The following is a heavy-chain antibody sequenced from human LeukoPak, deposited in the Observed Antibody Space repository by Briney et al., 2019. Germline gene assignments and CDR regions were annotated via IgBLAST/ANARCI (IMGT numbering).Heavy chain of an antibody. V-gene: IGHV4-59*08. CDR2: IYYSGGT. J-gene: IGHJ4*02. Sequence: SETLSLTCSVSGDSISIYYWSWIRQPPGKGLEWIGYIYYSGGTNYNPSLKSRVTISVDTSKNQFSLKLSSVTAADTAVYYCARHSRVVVVPAADYYFDYWGQGTLVTVSS. CDR1: GDSISIYY. CDR3: ARHSRVVVVPAADYYFDY. D-gene: IGHD2-2*01.